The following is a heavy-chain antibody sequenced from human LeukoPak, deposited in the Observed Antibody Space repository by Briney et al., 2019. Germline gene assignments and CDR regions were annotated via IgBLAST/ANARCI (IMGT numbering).Heavy chain of an antibody. J-gene: IGHJ4*02. CDR3: ARSALYGSGSYLRY. CDR2: INHSGST. V-gene: IGHV4-34*01. CDR1: GGSFSGYY. D-gene: IGHD3-10*01. Sequence: SETLSLTCAVYGGSFSGYYWSWIRQPPGKGLEWIGEINHSGSTNYNPSLKSRVTISVDTSKNQFSLKLSSVTAADTAVYYCARSALYGSGSYLRYWGQGTLVTVSS.